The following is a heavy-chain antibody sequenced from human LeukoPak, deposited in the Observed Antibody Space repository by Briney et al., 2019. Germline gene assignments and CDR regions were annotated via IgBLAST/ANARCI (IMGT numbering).Heavy chain of an antibody. Sequence: SQTLSLTCTVSGGSISSYYWSWIRQPAGKGLEWIGRISTSGSTNYNPSLKSRVTMSVDTSKNQFSLKLSSVTAADTAVYYCARDPFRSSYDYWGQGTLVTVSS. CDR1: GGSISSYY. CDR2: ISTSGST. J-gene: IGHJ4*02. D-gene: IGHD6-13*01. V-gene: IGHV4-4*07. CDR3: ARDPFRSSYDY.